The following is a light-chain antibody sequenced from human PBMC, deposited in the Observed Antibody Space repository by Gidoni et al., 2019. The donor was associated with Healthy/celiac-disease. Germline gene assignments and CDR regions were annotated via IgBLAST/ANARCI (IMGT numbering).Light chain of an antibody. J-gene: IGKJ1*01. V-gene: IGKV1-5*03. CDR2: KAS. CDR3: QHYNCYSRT. CDR1: QSSSSW. Sequence: DIQKNQSPSTLSASAGDRVHITCRASQSSSSWLAWYQQRPGKAPKLLIYKASSLDSGVPSMFGGSGAGTEFTLTSSSLQPDVVVTYYCQHYNCYSRTFGQGTKVEIK.